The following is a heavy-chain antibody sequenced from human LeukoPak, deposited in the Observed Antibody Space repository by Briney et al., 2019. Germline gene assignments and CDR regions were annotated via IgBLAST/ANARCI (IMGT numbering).Heavy chain of an antibody. J-gene: IGHJ5*02. CDR3: ARDASTSGYYYH. V-gene: IGHV1-46*01. CDR1: GYTFTSYY. CDR2: INPSGGST. Sequence: ASVKVSCKASGYTFTSYYMHWVRQAPGQGLEWMGIINPSGGSTNYAQKFQDRVTMTRDTSTSTVYMELTSLRSEDTAVYYCARDASTSGYYYHWGQGTLVTVSS. D-gene: IGHD3-22*01.